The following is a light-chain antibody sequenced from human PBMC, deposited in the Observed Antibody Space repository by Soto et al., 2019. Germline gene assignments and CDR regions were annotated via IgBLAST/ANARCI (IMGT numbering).Light chain of an antibody. CDR1: QSISSY. V-gene: IGKV1-39*01. CDR2: AAS. J-gene: IGKJ1*01. Sequence: DIQMTQSPSSLSASVGDRVTITCRASQSISSYLNWYQQKPGKAPKLLIYAASRLQSGDPSRFSGSGSGTDFTFTISSLQPEDFATYYCQQSYSTPQTFGQGTKVDIK. CDR3: QQSYSTPQT.